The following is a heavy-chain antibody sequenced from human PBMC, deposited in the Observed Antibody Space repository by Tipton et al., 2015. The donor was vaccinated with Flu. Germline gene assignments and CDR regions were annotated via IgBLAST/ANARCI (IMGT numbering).Heavy chain of an antibody. D-gene: IGHD2-2*02. CDR3: ARAYCSSTSCYRAGCDY. V-gene: IGHV3-11*01. Sequence: SLRLSCEASGFTFSDYHMNWIRQAPGKGLEWISYISSSGITTYYADSVKGRFTISRDNAKNSLYLQMNSLRAEDTAVYYCARAYCSSTSCYRAGCDYWGQGTLVTVSS. CDR2: ISSSGITT. CDR1: GFTFSDYH. J-gene: IGHJ4*02.